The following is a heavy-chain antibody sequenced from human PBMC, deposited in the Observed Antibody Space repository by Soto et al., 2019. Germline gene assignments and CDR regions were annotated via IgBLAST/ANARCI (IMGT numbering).Heavy chain of an antibody. V-gene: IGHV1-69*13. CDR1: GGTFSSYA. D-gene: IGHD6-13*01. CDR3: ASYSSRFFITEQMWFDP. CDR2: IIPIFGTA. J-gene: IGHJ5*02. Sequence: GASVKVSCKASGGTFSSYAISWVRQAPGQGLEWMGGIIPIFGTANYAQKFQGRVTITADESTSTAYMELSSLRSEDTAVYYCASYSSRFFITEQMWFDPWGQGTLVTVSS.